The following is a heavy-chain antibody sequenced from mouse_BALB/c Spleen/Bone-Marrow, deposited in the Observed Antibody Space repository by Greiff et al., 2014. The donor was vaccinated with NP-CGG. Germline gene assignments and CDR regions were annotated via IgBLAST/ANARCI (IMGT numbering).Heavy chain of an antibody. CDR2: ITKGGGST. J-gene: IGHJ4*01. CDR1: GFTFSDYY. D-gene: IGHD4-1*01. CDR3: ARQLAYAMDY. Sequence: EVKVEESGGGLVQPGGSLKLSCATSGFTFSDYYMYWVRQTPEKRLEWVAYITKGGGSTYYPDIVKGRFTISRDNAKNTLYLQMSLLKSEDTAMYYCARQLAYAMDYWGQGTSVTVSS. V-gene: IGHV5-12*02.